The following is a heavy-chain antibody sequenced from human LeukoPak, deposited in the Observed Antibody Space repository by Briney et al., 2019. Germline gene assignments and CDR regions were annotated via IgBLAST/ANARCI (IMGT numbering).Heavy chain of an antibody. CDR2: IWYDGSNK. CDR1: GFTFSNYG. D-gene: IGHD2-2*02. Sequence: GRSLRLSCAASGFTFSNYGMHWVRQAPGKGLEWVAVIWYDGSNKYYADSVKGRFTISRDNSKNTLYLQMNSLRAEDTAVYYCARDGSQLLYGVLRYYFDYWGQGTLVTVSS. V-gene: IGHV3-33*01. CDR3: ARDGSQLLYGVLRYYFDY. J-gene: IGHJ4*02.